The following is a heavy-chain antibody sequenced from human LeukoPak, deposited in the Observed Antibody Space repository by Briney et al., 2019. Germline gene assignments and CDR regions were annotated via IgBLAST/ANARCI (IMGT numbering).Heavy chain of an antibody. V-gene: IGHV6-1*01. J-gene: IGHJ6*03. CDR1: GDSVSSNSAA. CDR3: AIERRGSSWYDYYYYYYIDV. CDR2: TYYRSKWYN. D-gene: IGHD6-13*01. Sequence: SQTLSLTCAISGDSVSSNSAAWNWIRQSPSRGLEWLGRTYYRSKWYNDYAVSVKSRITINPDTSKNQFSLQLNSVTPEDTAVYYCAIERRGSSWYDYYYYYYIDVWGKGTTVTVSS.